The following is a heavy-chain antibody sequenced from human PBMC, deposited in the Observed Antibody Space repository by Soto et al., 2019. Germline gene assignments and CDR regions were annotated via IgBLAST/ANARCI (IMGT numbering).Heavy chain of an antibody. CDR1: GGSITSYH. J-gene: IGHJ1*01. V-gene: IGHV4-59*12. CDR2: TSYTGNT. D-gene: IGHD1-26*01. Sequence: SETLSLTCIVSGGSITSYHWSWIRQFPGKGLEWIAYTSYTGNTTYSPSLRSRVTMSLDTSKNQFSLTVNSVTAADTAMYYCAVETVGGSPGDCWGQGTLVTVSS. CDR3: AVETVGGSPGDC.